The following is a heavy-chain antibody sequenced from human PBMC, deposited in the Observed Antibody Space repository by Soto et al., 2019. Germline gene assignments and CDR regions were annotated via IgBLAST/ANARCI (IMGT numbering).Heavy chain of an antibody. CDR2: ISSSSSYI. J-gene: IGHJ4*02. Sequence: EVQLVESGGGLVKPGGSLRLSCAASGFTFSSYSMNWVRQAPGKGLEWVSSISSSSSYIYYADSVKGRFTITRDNAKNSLYLQMNSLRAADTAVYYCARDQGSSRIGYYFDYWGQGTLVTVSS. V-gene: IGHV3-21*01. CDR3: ARDQGSSRIGYYFDY. CDR1: GFTFSSYS. D-gene: IGHD6-13*01.